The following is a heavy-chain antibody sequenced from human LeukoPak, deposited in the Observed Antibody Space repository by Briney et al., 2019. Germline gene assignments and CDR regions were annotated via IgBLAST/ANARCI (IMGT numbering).Heavy chain of an antibody. CDR3: ARMIVGAHGGNWFDP. J-gene: IGHJ5*02. CDR2: MYYSGST. CDR1: GGSISSYY. D-gene: IGHD1-26*01. Sequence: SETLSLTCTVSGGSISSYYWSWIRQPPGKGLEWIGYMYYSGSTDYNPSLKSRVTISVDTSKNQFSLKLSSVTAADTAVYYCARMIVGAHGGNWFDPWGQGTLVTVSS. V-gene: IGHV4-59*01.